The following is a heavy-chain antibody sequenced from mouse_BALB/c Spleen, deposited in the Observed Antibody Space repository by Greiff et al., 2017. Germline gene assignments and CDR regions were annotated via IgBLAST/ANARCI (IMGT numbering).Heavy chain of an antibody. CDR2: IYPYNGGT. CDR3: AREGSSDPWFAY. V-gene: IGHV1S29*02. CDR1: GYTFTDYN. D-gene: IGHD3-1*01. J-gene: IGHJ3*01. Sequence: EVQLQQSGPELVKPGASVKISCKASGYTFTDYNMHWVKQSHGKSLEWIGYIYPYNGGTGYNQKFKSKATLTVDNSSSTAYMELRSLTSEDSAVYYCAREGSSDPWFAYWGQGTLVTVSA.